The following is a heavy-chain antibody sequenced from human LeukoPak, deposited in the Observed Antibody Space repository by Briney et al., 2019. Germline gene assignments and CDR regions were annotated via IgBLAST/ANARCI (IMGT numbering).Heavy chain of an antibody. D-gene: IGHD3-3*01. J-gene: IGHJ5*02. CDR2: INHSGST. CDR3: ARGGNYDFWSGYYRVGWFDP. CDR1: GGSFSGYY. V-gene: IGHV4-34*01. Sequence: PSETLSLTCAVYGGSFSGYYWSWIRQPPGKGLEWIGEINHSGSTNYNPSLKSRVTISVDTSKNQFSLKLSSVTAADTAVYYCARGGNYDFWSGYYRVGWFDPWGQGTLVTVSS.